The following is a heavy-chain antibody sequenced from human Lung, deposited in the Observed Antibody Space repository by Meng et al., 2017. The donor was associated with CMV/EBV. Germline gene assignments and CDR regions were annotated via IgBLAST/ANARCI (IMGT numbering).Heavy chain of an antibody. J-gene: IGHJ4*02. CDR1: GVSISTDNW. Sequence: SXTXSLXCAVSGVSISTDNWWSWVRQPPGKGLEWIGEIYRSGSTNYSPSLKSRVTISIDRSKNQFSLRLTSVTAADTAVYYCAKEWLDATTGQFDYWGQGTXVNGAS. D-gene: IGHD1-26*01. CDR3: AKEWLDATTGQFDY. CDR2: IYRSGST. V-gene: IGHV4-4*02.